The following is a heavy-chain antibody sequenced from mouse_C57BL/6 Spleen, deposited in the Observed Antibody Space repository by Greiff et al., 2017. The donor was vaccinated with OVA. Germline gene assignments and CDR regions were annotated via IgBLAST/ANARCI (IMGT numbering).Heavy chain of an antibody. CDR2: IDPENGDI. D-gene: IGHD2-1*01. J-gene: IGHJ3*01. Sequence: VQLQQSGAELVRPGAPVKLPCTALGSHIQDDYMHWVKQRPEQGLEWIGWIDPENGDIEYASKFQGKAPITADTSSNTAYLQLISLTSEDTAVYYCTDLYYGNSWFAYWGQGTLVTVSA. CDR3: TDLYYGNSWFAY. CDR1: GSHIQDDY. V-gene: IGHV14-4*01.